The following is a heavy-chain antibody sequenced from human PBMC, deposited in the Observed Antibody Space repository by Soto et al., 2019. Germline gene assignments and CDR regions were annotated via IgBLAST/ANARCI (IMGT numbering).Heavy chain of an antibody. J-gene: IGHJ2*01. Sequence: SETLSLTCSVSGGSINSNNYYWGWIRQPPGKGLEWIGIIYYSEYTYYNPSLKSRISTSLDTSKNQVSLKLSSVPAAERAVYYCARHVGSGSYADWYLDIWGRGTLVTVSS. CDR3: ARHVGSGSYADWYLDI. CDR1: GGSINSNNYY. D-gene: IGHD3-10*01. CDR2: IYYSEYT. V-gene: IGHV4-39*01.